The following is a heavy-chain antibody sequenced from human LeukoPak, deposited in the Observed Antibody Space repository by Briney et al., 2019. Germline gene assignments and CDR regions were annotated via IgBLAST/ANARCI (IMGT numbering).Heavy chain of an antibody. CDR2: INNDGSST. J-gene: IGHJ4*02. V-gene: IGHV3-74*01. CDR3: ASERWLQY. CDR1: GFTFSSYG. D-gene: IGHD5-24*01. Sequence: GGSLRLSCAASGFTFSSYGMHWVRQAPGKGLVWVSRINNDGSSTNYADSVKGRFTISRDNAKNTLYLQMNSLRAEDTGVFYCASERWLQYWGQGTLVTVSS.